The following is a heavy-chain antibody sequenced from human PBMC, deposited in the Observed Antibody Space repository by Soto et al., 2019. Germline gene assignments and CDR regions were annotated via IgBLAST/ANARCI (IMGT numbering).Heavy chain of an antibody. D-gene: IGHD2-2*01. CDR3: GRDKGTTSLDT. CDR1: GIPFSASG. J-gene: IGHJ5*02. Sequence: QVQLVESGGGVVQPGRSLRLTCAASGIPFSASGMHWVRQVPGKGLEWVAMIWSDGSQKHYADSVKGRFTISRDNSKNMVYLQMDSLRVEDTAVYYCGRDKGTTSLDTCGQGNMVTVSS. CDR2: IWSDGSQK. V-gene: IGHV3-33*01.